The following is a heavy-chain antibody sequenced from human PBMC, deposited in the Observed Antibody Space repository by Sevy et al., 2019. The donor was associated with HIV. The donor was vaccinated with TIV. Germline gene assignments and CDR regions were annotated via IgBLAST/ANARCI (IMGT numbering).Heavy chain of an antibody. CDR3: PKELFGIKLVATTYFDY. V-gene: IGHV3-23*01. CDR2: ISGSGGST. J-gene: IGHJ4*02. D-gene: IGHD1-26*01. CDR1: GFTFSSYA. Sequence: GGSLRLSCAASGFTFSSYAMSWVRQAPGKGLEWVSAISGSGGSTYYADSVKGRFTISRDNSKNTLYLQMNSLRAEDTAVYYCPKELFGIKLVATTYFDYWGQGTLVTVSS.